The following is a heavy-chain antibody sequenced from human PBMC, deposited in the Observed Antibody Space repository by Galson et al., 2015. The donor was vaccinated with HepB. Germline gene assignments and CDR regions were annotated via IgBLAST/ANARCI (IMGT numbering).Heavy chain of an antibody. CDR3: ARDRGEMATIPKSFDY. CDR2: ISSSSSTI. V-gene: IGHV3-48*04. D-gene: IGHD5-24*01. CDR1: GFTFSSYS. Sequence: SLRLSCAASGFTFSSYSMNWVRQAPGKGLEWVSYISSSSSTIYYADSVKGRFTISRDNAKNSLYLQMNSLRAEDTAVYYCARDRGEMATIPKSFDYWGQGTLVTVSS. J-gene: IGHJ4*02.